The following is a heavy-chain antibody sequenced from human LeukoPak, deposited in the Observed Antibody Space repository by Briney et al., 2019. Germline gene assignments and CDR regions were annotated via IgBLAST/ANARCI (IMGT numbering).Heavy chain of an antibody. CDR3: ASHRRSHGAEY. Sequence: SETLSLTCTVSGGSFEHYFWSWIRQPPGKGLEFLGYVYYTGSTDYSPSLKSRLTISADTAMNQFSLNLRSVTAADTAVYFCASHRRSHGAEYWGQGTLVTVSS. CDR1: GGSFEHYF. J-gene: IGHJ4*02. V-gene: IGHV4-59*08. D-gene: IGHD5-18*01. CDR2: VYYTGST.